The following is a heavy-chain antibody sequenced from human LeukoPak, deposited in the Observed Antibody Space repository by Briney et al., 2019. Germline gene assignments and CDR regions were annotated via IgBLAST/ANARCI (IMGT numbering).Heavy chain of an antibody. V-gene: IGHV3-21*01. Sequence: GGSLRLSCATSGFTFSGYRMNWVRQAPGKGLEWVSSISGSSSYIYYTDSVKGRFTLSRDSAKNSLVLQMNSLRAEDTGVYYCARDMGEPVYGMDVWGPGTTVTVSS. D-gene: IGHD1-26*01. J-gene: IGHJ6*02. CDR1: GFTFSGYR. CDR2: ISGSSSYI. CDR3: ARDMGEPVYGMDV.